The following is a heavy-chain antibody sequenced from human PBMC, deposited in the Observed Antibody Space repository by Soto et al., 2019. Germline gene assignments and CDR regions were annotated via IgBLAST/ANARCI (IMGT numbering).Heavy chain of an antibody. CDR3: ARSPYYYDSSGYYFDY. Sequence: PSETLSLTCTVSGGSISSYYWSWIRQPPGEGLEWIGYIYYSGSTNYNPSLKSRVTISVDTSKNQFSLKLSSVTAADTAVYYCARSPYYYDSSGYYFDYWGQGTLVTVSS. D-gene: IGHD3-22*01. J-gene: IGHJ4*02. V-gene: IGHV4-59*01. CDR2: IYYSGST. CDR1: GGSISSYY.